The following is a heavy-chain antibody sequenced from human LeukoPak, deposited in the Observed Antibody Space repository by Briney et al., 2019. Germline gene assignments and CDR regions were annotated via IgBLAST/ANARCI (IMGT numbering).Heavy chain of an antibody. J-gene: IGHJ4*02. CDR1: GLTFSSYG. CDR3: AKGRDGYNYDH. CDR2: ISTTGGTT. D-gene: IGHD5-24*01. Sequence: PGGSLRLSCAASGLTFSSYGMSWVRQAPGRGLEWVSAISTTGGTTYYADSVKGRFTISRDNSKNTLYLQMNGLRVEDTAVYYCAKGRDGYNYDHWGQGTLVTVSS. V-gene: IGHV3-23*01.